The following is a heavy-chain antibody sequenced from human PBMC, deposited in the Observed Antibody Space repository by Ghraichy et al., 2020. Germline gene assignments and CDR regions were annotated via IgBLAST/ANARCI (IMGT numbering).Heavy chain of an antibody. CDR3: AKGVRYFDWEPGDY. V-gene: IGHV3-23*01. D-gene: IGHD3-9*01. CDR1: GFSFSNYV. CDR2: VSGGGGST. Sequence: GGSLRLSCAASGFSFSNYVMSWVRQAPGKGLEWVSAVSGGGGSTYYADSLKGRFTVSRDNSKNTLFLQLNSLRAEDTAVYYCAKGVRYFDWEPGDYWGQGTLVTVSS. J-gene: IGHJ4*02.